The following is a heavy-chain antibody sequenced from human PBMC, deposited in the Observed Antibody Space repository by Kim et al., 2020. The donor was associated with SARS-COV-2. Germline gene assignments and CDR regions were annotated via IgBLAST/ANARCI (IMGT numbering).Heavy chain of an antibody. Sequence: GGSLRLSCAASGFTVSSNYMSWVRQAPGKGLEWVSVIYSGASTYYADSVTGRSTISRDNSKNTLYFQLISMRAEDTAVYYCARVDTVATITDYCGQGPLVTVCS. CDR3: ARVDTVATITDY. J-gene: IGHJ4*02. CDR2: IYSGAST. V-gene: IGHV3-53*01. CDR1: GFTVSSNY. D-gene: IGHD5-12*01.